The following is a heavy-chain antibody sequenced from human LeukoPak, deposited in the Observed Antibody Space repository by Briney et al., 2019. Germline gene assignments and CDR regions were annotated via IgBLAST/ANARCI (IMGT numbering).Heavy chain of an antibody. V-gene: IGHV3-33*08. CDR2: IWYDGSNK. CDR3: ASGGYYFDY. D-gene: IGHD3-16*01. CDR1: GFTFSTYW. Sequence: GGSLRLSCGASGFTFSTYWMNWVRQAPGKGLEWVAVIWYDGSNKYYADSVKGRFTISRDNSKNTLYLQMNSLRAEDTAVYYCASGGYYFDYWGQGTPVTVSS. J-gene: IGHJ4*02.